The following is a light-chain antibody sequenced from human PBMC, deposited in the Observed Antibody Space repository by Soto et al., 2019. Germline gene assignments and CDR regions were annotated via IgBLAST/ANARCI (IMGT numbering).Light chain of an antibody. Sequence: QSALTQSPSASGSPGQSVTISCTGTSSDIGGYNSVSWYQQHPGKAPKVMIYDVTKRPSGVPDRFSGSKSGNTASLTVSALQAEDEADYYCSSFTDGNNVVVGTGTKVTVL. CDR3: SSFTDGNNVV. CDR1: SSDIGGYNS. J-gene: IGLJ1*01. V-gene: IGLV2-8*01. CDR2: DVT.